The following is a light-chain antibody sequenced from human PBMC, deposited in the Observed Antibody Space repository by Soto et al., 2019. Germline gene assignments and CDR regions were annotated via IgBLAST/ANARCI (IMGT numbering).Light chain of an antibody. V-gene: IGKV1-5*01. J-gene: IGKJ1*01. CDR2: DAS. CDR1: QSITNR. Sequence: DIQMTQSPSTVSASVGDRVTITCRASQSITNRLAWYQQKPGKAPKVLIYDASNLETGVPSRFSGSGSGTEFILTIGSLQPDDFAIYYCQHYGGMWTFGQGTRVEIK. CDR3: QHYGGMWT.